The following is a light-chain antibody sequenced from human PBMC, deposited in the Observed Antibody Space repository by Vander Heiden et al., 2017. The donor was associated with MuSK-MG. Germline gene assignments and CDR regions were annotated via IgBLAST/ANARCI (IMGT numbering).Light chain of an antibody. V-gene: IGLV2-14*01. CDR1: SSDVGGYNY. J-gene: IGLJ1*01. CDR3: SSYTSSSTRLYV. Sequence: QSALTQPASVSGSPGQSITIPCTGTSSDVGGYNYVSWYQQHTGKAPKLMIYEVSNRPSGVSNRFSGSKSGNTASLTISGLQAEDEADYYCSSYTSSSTRLYVFGTGTKVTVL. CDR2: EVS.